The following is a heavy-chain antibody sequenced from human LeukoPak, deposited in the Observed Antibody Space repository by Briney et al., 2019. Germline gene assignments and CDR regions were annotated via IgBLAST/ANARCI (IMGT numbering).Heavy chain of an antibody. V-gene: IGHV4-59*01. CDR2: VYYSGTT. J-gene: IGHJ6*02. CDR3: AREDPRTRVPEGMDV. D-gene: IGHD4/OR15-4a*01. CDR1: GGSISYYY. Sequence: SETLSLTCTVSGGSISYYYRSWIRQSPGKGLEWIGYVYYSGTTNYNPSLKSRVTISVDTSKNQFSLQLRSVTAADTAVYYCAREDPRTRVPEGMDVWGQGTTVTVSS.